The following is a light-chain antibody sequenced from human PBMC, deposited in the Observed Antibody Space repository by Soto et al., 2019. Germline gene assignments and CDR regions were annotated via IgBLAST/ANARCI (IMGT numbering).Light chain of an antibody. Sequence: DIQMTQSPSSLSASIGDSVNISCQASQNINIYLNWYQQKPGTDPKLLVYDASNLQTGVPSRFSASGSGTHFNFTITRLQTEDIATYFCQQFDNLPLTVGGGTKVEIK. CDR2: DAS. CDR3: QQFDNLPLT. CDR1: QNINIY. J-gene: IGKJ4*01. V-gene: IGKV1-33*01.